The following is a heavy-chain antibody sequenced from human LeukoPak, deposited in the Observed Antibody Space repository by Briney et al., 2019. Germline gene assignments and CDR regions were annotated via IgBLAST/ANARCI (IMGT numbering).Heavy chain of an antibody. CDR3: ARDRGGVRFLEWRGNYFDY. J-gene: IGHJ4*02. D-gene: IGHD3-3*01. Sequence: TGGSLRLSCAASGFTFSSYAMHWVRQAPGKGLEWVAVISYDGSNKYYADSVKGRFTISRDNSKNTLYLQMNSLRAEDTAVYYCARDRGGVRFLEWRGNYFDYWGQGTLVTVSS. V-gene: IGHV3-30-3*01. CDR1: GFTFSSYA. CDR2: ISYDGSNK.